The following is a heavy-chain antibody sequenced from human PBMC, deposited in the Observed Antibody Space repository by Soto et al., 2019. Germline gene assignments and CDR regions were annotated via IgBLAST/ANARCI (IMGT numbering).Heavy chain of an antibody. CDR2: ISAYNGNT. Sequence: GASVKVSCKASGYTFTSYGISWVRQAPGQGLEWMGWISAYNGNTNYAQKLQGRVTMTTDTSTSTAYLQWTSLKASDTALYYCARTRSFTLGFYYDGMDVWGQGTTVTVSS. CDR3: ARTRSFTLGFYYDGMDV. J-gene: IGHJ6*02. V-gene: IGHV1-18*01. D-gene: IGHD6-6*01. CDR1: GYTFTSYG.